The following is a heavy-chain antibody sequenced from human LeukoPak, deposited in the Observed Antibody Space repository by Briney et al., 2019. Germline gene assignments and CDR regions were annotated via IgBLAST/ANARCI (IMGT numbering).Heavy chain of an antibody. J-gene: IGHJ3*02. D-gene: IGHD5-24*01. CDR3: ARDGGRWLQSGSISAFDI. CDR2: IIPIFGTA. Sequence: GASVKVSCKASGGTFSSYAISWVRQAPGQGLEWMGGIIPIFGTANYAQKLQGRVTITTDESTSTAYMELSSLRSEDTAVYYCARDGGRWLQSGSISAFDIWGQGTMVTVSS. CDR1: GGTFSSYA. V-gene: IGHV1-69*05.